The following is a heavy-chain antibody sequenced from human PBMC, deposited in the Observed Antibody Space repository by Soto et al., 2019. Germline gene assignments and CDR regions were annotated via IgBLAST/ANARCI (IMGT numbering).Heavy chain of an antibody. CDR3: ARGGMVAATAGGDY. Sequence: QLQLQESGPGLVKPSETLSLTCTVSGGSISSSSYYWGWIRQPPGKGLEWIGSIYYSGSTYYNPSLKSRVTISVDTSKNQFSLKLSSVTAAYTAVYYCARGGMVAATAGGDYWGQGTLVTVSS. V-gene: IGHV4-39*01. CDR2: IYYSGST. CDR1: GGSISSSSYY. J-gene: IGHJ4*02. D-gene: IGHD2-15*01.